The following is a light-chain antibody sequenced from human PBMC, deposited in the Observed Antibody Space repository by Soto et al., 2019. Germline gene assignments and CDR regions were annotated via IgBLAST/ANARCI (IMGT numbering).Light chain of an antibody. CDR3: QQYNNWPPT. Sequence: VMTQSPATLSVSPGESATLSCRASQSISNNLAWYQQKPGQAPRLLMYDASTRATGIPDRFSGSGSGAEFTLTISSLQSEDLAVYYCQQYNNWPPTFGQGTKV. J-gene: IGKJ1*01. CDR2: DAS. V-gene: IGKV3-15*01. CDR1: QSISNN.